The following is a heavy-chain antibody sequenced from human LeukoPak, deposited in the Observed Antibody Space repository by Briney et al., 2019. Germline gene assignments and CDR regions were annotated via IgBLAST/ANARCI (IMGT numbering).Heavy chain of an antibody. CDR1: GFTFSDYY. Sequence: GGSLRLSCAASGFTFSDYYMSWIRQAPGKGLEWVSYIRSSGSTIYYADSVKGRFTISRDNAKNSMNLQMNSLRAEETAVYYCARDSGSGSYYTDYYYCMDVWGQGTTVTVSS. D-gene: IGHD3-10*01. V-gene: IGHV3-11*01. J-gene: IGHJ6*02. CDR2: IRSSGSTI. CDR3: ARDSGSGSYYTDYYYCMDV.